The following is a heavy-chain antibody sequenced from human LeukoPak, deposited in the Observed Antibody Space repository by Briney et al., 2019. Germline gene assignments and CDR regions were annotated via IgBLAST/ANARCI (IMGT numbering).Heavy chain of an antibody. CDR2: IYNSGST. D-gene: IGHD1-26*01. CDR1: GFTVSSNY. J-gene: IGHJ4*02. CDR3: ARESYGDY. Sequence: GGSLRLSCAASGFTVSSNYMSWVRQAPGKGLEWVSVIYNSGSTYYADSVKGRFTISRDNSKNTLYLQMNSLRAEDTAVYYCARESYGDYWGQGTLVTVSS. V-gene: IGHV3-53*01.